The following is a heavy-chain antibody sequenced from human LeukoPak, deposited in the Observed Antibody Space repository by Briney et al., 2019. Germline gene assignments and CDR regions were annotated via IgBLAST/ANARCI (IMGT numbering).Heavy chain of an antibody. D-gene: IGHD6-19*01. CDR1: GYTLTELS. CDR2: FDPEDGET. J-gene: IGHJ4*02. Sequence: ASVKVSCXVSGYTLTELSMHWVRQAPGKGLEWMGGFDPEDGETIYAQKFQGRVTMTEDTSTDTVYMELSSLRSEDTAVYYCATFRGQWLTSYFDYWGQGTLVTVSS. V-gene: IGHV1-24*01. CDR3: ATFRGQWLTSYFDY.